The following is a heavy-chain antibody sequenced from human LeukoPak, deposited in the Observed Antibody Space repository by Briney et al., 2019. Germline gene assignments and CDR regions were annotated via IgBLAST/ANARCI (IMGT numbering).Heavy chain of an antibody. D-gene: IGHD2-21*01. Sequence: PGGSLRLSCAASGSTFGNYWMHWVRQAPGKGLVWVSRIKGDGSHTIYADSVKGRFTISRDNAKNTLYLQMNSLRAEDTAVYYCARDLGDYSDYWGQGTLVTVSS. CDR3: ARDLGDYSDY. CDR2: IKGDGSHT. CDR1: GSTFGNYW. J-gene: IGHJ4*02. V-gene: IGHV3-74*01.